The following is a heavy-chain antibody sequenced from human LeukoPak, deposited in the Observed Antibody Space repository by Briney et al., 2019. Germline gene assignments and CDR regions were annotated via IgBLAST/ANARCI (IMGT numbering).Heavy chain of an antibody. Sequence: SETLSLTCCVSGVSVSSNYAWSWVRQPPGKGLEWIGEIYYSGSTSYKSSLKRRVTMSVDKSKNQFSLTLSSVTAADTAVYYCVRGGYWAFDYWGQGGLVIVSS. D-gene: IGHD2-8*02. CDR3: VRGGYWAFDY. J-gene: IGHJ4*02. V-gene: IGHV4-4*02. CDR2: IYYSGST. CDR1: GVSVSSNYA.